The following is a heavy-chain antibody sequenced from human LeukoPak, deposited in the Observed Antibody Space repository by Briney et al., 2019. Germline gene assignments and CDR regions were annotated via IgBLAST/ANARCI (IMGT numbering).Heavy chain of an antibody. CDR2: ITRSGDYI. J-gene: IGHJ4*02. CDR1: GFTFSSYA. Sequence: GGSLRLSCAASGFTFSSYAMPWVRQAPGKGLEWVSSITRSGDYIFYADSMKGRFIISRDNAENSLYLQMNSLRAEDTAVYYCARVSGEYRDYWGQGTLVTVSS. D-gene: IGHD4-17*01. V-gene: IGHV3-21*01. CDR3: ARVSGEYRDY.